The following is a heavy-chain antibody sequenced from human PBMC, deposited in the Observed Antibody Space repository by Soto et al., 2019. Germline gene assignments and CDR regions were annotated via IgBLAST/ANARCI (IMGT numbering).Heavy chain of an antibody. Sequence: GGSLRLSCAASGFTFSSYAMSWVRQAPGKGLEWVSAISGSGGSTNYADSVKGRFTISRDNSKNTLYLQMNSLRAEDTAVYYCAKSQKSIAARLYFDYWGQGTLVTVSS. V-gene: IGHV3-23*01. CDR1: GFTFSSYA. CDR2: ISGSGGST. J-gene: IGHJ4*02. D-gene: IGHD6-6*01. CDR3: AKSQKSIAARLYFDY.